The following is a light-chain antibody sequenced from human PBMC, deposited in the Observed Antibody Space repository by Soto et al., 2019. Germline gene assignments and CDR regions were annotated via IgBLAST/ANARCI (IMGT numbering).Light chain of an antibody. CDR1: QSVSSN. J-gene: IGKJ5*01. CDR2: GAS. CDR3: QQYNNWPPQIT. V-gene: IGKV3-15*01. Sequence: EIVMMQSPATLSVSPGERATLSCRASQSVSSNLAWYQQKPGQAPRLLIYGASTRATGIPARFSGSGSGTESTLTISSLQSEDFAVYHCQQYNNWPPQITFGQGTRLEIK.